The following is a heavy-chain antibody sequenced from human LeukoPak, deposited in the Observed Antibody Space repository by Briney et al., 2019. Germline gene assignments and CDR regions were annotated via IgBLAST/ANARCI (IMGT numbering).Heavy chain of an antibody. CDR1: GYTFTGYY. D-gene: IGHD3-10*01. Sequence: GASVKVSCKASGYTFTGYYMHWVRQAPGQGLEWMGWINPNSGGTNYAQKFQGRVTMTRDTSISTAYMELSRLRSDDTAVYYCARAPYYYGSGSRNWFDPWGQGTLVTVSS. CDR2: INPNSGGT. V-gene: IGHV1-2*02. J-gene: IGHJ5*02. CDR3: ARAPYYYGSGSRNWFDP.